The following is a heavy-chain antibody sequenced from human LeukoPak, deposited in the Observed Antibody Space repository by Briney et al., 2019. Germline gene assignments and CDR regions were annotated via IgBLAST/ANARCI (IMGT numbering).Heavy chain of an antibody. J-gene: IGHJ2*01. Sequence: SATLSLTCTVSGGSISSSSYYWGWIRQPPGKGLEWFGSIYYSGSTYYNPSLKSRVTISVDTSKNEFSLKLSSVTAADTAVYYCARQVAVSGWGVGGWYFDLWGRGTLVTVSS. CDR3: ARQVAVSGWGVGGWYFDL. V-gene: IGHV4-39*01. D-gene: IGHD6-19*01. CDR1: GGSISSSSYY. CDR2: IYYSGST.